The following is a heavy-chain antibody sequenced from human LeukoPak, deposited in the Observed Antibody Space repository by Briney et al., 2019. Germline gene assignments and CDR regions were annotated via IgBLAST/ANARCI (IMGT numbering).Heavy chain of an antibody. D-gene: IGHD4-17*01. Sequence: PSETLSLTCTVSGGSISSYYWSWIRQPPGKGLEWIGYIYYRGSTNYNPSLKSRVTISVDTSKNQFSLKLSSVTAADTAVYYCARDRGDRARDYYYGMDVWGQGTTVTVSS. J-gene: IGHJ6*02. CDR3: ARDRGDRARDYYYGMDV. CDR2: IYYRGST. V-gene: IGHV4-59*01. CDR1: GGSISSYY.